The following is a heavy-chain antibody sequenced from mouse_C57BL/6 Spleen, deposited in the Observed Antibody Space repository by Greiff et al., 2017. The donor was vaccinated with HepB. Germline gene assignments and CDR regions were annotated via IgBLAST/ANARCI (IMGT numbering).Heavy chain of an antibody. D-gene: IGHD1-1*01. V-gene: IGHV5-17*01. CDR1: GFTFSDYG. J-gene: IGHJ2*01. CDR3: ARNSYSYGSSYGYFDY. CDR2: ISSGSSTI. Sequence: EVKVVESGGGLVKPGGSLKLSCAASGFTFSDYGMHWVRQAPEKGLEWVAYISSGSSTIYYADTVKGRFTISRDNAKNTLFLQMTSLRSEDTAMYYCARNSYSYGSSYGYFDYWGQGTTLTVSS.